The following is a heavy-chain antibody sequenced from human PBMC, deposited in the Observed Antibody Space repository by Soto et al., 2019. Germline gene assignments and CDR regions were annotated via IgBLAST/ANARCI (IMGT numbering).Heavy chain of an antibody. CDR1: GGSISSGGYY. D-gene: IGHD5-18*01. V-gene: IGHV4-31*03. J-gene: IGHJ4*02. CDR2: IYYSGST. CDR3: AKGGLWLPY. Sequence: PSETLSLTCTVSGGSISSGGYYGSWIRQHPVKGLEWIGYIYYSGSTYYNPSLKRRATISVDTSKNQSSPKLSSVTAADTDVYYCAKGGLWLPYWGQGTLVTVPS.